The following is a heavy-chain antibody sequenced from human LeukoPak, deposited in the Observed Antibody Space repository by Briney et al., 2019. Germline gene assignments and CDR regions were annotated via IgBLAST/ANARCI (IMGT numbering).Heavy chain of an antibody. Sequence: GGSLRLSCAASGFTFSTSTMHWVRQAPGKGLEWVAVISYDGSNKFYADSVKGRFTISRDNSKNTLYLQMNSLRAEDTAVYYCAKDHITMVRGGTRWFDPWGQGTLVTVSS. CDR3: AKDHITMVRGGTRWFDP. CDR2: ISYDGSNK. D-gene: IGHD3-10*01. V-gene: IGHV3-30-3*01. CDR1: GFTFSTST. J-gene: IGHJ5*02.